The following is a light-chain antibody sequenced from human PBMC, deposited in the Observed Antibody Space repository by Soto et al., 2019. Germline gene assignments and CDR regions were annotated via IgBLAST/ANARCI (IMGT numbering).Light chain of an antibody. CDR1: QSVSNNY. V-gene: IGKV3-20*01. Sequence: EIGMTQSPATVALSPMEIATFSFRASQSVSNNYLAWYQQKPGQAPRLLIYGASNRATGIPDRFSGSGSGTDFTLTISRLETEDFAVYYCQQYGSSGTFGQGTRLEIK. CDR2: GAS. J-gene: IGKJ5*01. CDR3: QQYGSSGT.